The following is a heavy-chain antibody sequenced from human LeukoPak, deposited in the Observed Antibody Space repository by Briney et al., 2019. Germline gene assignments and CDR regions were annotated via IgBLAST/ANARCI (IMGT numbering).Heavy chain of an antibody. CDR2: ISATGDST. Sequence: GGSLRLSCAVSGFRFDNYAMSWVRQAPGKGPDWVSTISATGDSTYYADSVKGRFTVSRDNSKNTVYLQLNSLSAEDTAVYYCYGEGYWGQGTLVTVPS. D-gene: IGHD4/OR15-4a*01. V-gene: IGHV3-23*01. J-gene: IGHJ4*02. CDR3: YGEGY. CDR1: GFRFDNYA.